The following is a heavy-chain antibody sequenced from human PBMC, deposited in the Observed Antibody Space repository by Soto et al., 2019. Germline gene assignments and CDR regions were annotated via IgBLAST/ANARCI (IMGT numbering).Heavy chain of an antibody. CDR1: VHSSSSGFYY. CDR2: IYHTEGT. J-gene: IGHJ4*02. V-gene: IGHV4-38-2*01. D-gene: IGHD5-12*01. Sequence: SETLSLTCAVSVHSSSSGFYYWGWVGQPPGKGLEWIGRIYHTEGTYYNRALKSRCTISVDTSKNQLSLKLTSMTAADTAVYFSARYGYRSSQRFFDYWRQGTRVTVSS. CDR3: ARYGYRSSQRFFDY.